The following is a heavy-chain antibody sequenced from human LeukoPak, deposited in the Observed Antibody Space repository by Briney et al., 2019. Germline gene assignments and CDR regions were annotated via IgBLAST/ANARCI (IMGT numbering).Heavy chain of an antibody. J-gene: IGHJ4*02. D-gene: IGHD3-10*01. V-gene: IGHV3-33*06. CDR3: AKDLVLWFGEEGYFDY. CDR2: MWSDGSNE. CDR1: GFTFSSYG. Sequence: GGSLRLSCAASGFTFSSYGMHWVRQAPGEGLEWVAVMWSDGSNEYYADSVEGRFTISRDNSKNTLYLQMNSLRAEDTAVYYCAKDLVLWFGEEGYFDYWGQGTLVTVSS.